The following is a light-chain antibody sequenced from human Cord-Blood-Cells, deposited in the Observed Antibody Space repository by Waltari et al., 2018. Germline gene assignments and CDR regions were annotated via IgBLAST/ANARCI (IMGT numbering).Light chain of an antibody. Sequence: DIQMTQSPSSLSASVGDRVTIPCRASQSISSYLNWYQQKPGKAPKLLIYAASSLQSGVPSRFSGRGSGTDFTLTISSLQPEDFATYYCQQSYSTPRTFGQGTKLEIK. CDR1: QSISSY. J-gene: IGKJ2*01. V-gene: IGKV1-39*01. CDR3: QQSYSTPRT. CDR2: AAS.